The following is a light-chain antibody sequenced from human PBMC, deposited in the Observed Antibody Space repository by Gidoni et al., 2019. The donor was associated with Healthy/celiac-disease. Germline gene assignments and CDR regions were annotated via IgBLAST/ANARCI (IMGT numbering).Light chain of an antibody. V-gene: IGLV3-19*01. CDR3: NSRDSSGNHYV. CDR2: GKN. CDR1: SLRSYY. Sequence: SPELTQDPAVSVVLGQTVRITCQGDSLRSYYASWYQQKPGQAPVLVIYGKNNRPSGIPGRFSGSSSGNTASLTITGAQAEDEADYYCNSRDSSGNHYVFGTGTKVTVL. J-gene: IGLJ1*01.